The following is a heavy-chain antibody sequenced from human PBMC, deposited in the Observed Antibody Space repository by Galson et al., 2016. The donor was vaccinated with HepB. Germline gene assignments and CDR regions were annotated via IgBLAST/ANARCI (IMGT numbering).Heavy chain of an antibody. CDR3: GRPYYGILTGPCDY. CDR2: IYPVDSDT. D-gene: IGHD3-9*01. J-gene: IGHJ4*02. CDR1: GYNFTNYW. V-gene: IGHV5-51*01. Sequence: QSGAEVKKPGESLKISCKASGYNFTNYWIGWVRQMPGKGLEWMGTIYPVDSDTRYSPSFQGQVTISADKSNSTAYLHWNSLKASDTAIYFCGRPYYGILTGPCDYWGQGTLVSVSS.